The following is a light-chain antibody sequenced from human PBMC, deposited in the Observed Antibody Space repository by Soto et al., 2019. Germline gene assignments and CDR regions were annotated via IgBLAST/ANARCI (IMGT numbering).Light chain of an antibody. CDR1: QSFNDG. Sequence: DIHLTQSPSTLSASIGDRVTITCRASQSFNDGLAWYQQKPGKAPKLLIYKASNLQGGVPSTFSGSGSGTEFTLTINYLLPDDFATYYCQQYNSYPWTFGQGITVEMK. V-gene: IGKV1-5*03. CDR3: QQYNSYPWT. J-gene: IGKJ1*01. CDR2: KAS.